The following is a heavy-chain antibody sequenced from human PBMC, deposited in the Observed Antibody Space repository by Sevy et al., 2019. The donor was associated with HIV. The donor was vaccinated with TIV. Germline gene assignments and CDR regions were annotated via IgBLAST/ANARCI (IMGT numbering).Heavy chain of an antibody. CDR3: ARGGGNSFHDAFDI. Sequence: SETQSLTCTVSGGSISSGSYYWSWIRQPAGKGLEWIGRIYTSGSTNYNPSLKSRVTISVDTSKNQFSLKLSSVTAADTAVYYCARGGGNSFHDAFDIWGQGTMVTVSS. V-gene: IGHV4-61*02. CDR2: IYTSGST. CDR1: GGSISSGSYY. J-gene: IGHJ3*02. D-gene: IGHD2-21*02.